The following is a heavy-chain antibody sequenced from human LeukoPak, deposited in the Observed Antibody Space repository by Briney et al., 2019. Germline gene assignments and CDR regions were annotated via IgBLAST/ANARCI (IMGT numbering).Heavy chain of an antibody. V-gene: IGHV4-61*09. CDR3: ARYLTYYYGSSGYYHFDY. J-gene: IGHJ4*02. Sequence: SETLSLTCTVSGGSIGSGSYYWSWIRQPAGKGLEWIGHIYTSGSTNYNPSLKSRVTISVDTSKNQFSLKLSSVTAADTAVYYCARYLTYYYGSSGYYHFDYWGQGTLVTVSS. CDR1: GGSIGSGSYY. D-gene: IGHD3-22*01. CDR2: IYTSGST.